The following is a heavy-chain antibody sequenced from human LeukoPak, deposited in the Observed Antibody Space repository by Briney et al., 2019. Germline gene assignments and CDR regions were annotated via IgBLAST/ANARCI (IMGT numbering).Heavy chain of an antibody. CDR3: ATDHCSSTSCYPGRYNWFDP. CDR1: GYTLTELS. CDR2: FDPEDGET. Sequence: ASVKVSCKVSGYTLTELSMHWVRQAPGKGLEWMGGFDPEDGETIYAQKFQGRVTMTEDTSTDTAYMELSSLRSEDTAVYYCATDHCSSTSCYPGRYNWFDPWGQGTLVTVSS. V-gene: IGHV1-24*01. D-gene: IGHD2-2*01. J-gene: IGHJ5*02.